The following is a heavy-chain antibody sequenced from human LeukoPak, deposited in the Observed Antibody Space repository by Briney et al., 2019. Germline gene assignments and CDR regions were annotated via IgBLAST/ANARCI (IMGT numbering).Heavy chain of an antibody. Sequence: GGSLRLSCAASGFTFSDYYMSWIRQAPGKGLEWVSYIGSSGRTIYYADSVKGRFTISRDNAKNSLYLQMNSLRAEDTAVYYCAEVREEGSGWHKFDKWGQGTLVIVSS. D-gene: IGHD6-19*01. CDR2: IGSSGRTI. CDR3: AEVREEGSGWHKFDK. J-gene: IGHJ4*02. V-gene: IGHV3-11*01. CDR1: GFTFSDYY.